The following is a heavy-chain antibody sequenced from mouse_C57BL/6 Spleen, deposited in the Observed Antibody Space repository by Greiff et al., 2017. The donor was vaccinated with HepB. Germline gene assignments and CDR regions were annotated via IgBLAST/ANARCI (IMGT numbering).Heavy chain of an antibody. CDR2: IDPSDSYT. CDR3: ARRDYYGSSPWYIDV. V-gene: IGHV1-50*01. Sequence: QVQLQQPGAELVKPGASVKLSCKASGYTFTSYWMQWVKQRPGQGLEWIGEIDPSDSYTNYNQKFKGKATLTVDTSSSTAYMQLSSLTSEDSAVYYWARRDYYGSSPWYIDVWGTGTTVTVSS. CDR1: GYTFTSYW. D-gene: IGHD1-1*01. J-gene: IGHJ1*03.